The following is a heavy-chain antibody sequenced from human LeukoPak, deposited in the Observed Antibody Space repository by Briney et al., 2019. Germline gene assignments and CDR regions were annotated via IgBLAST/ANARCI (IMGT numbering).Heavy chain of an antibody. D-gene: IGHD3-10*01. J-gene: IGHJ4*02. CDR1: GFTSSSYG. V-gene: IGHV3-23*01. CDR3: ANPYYYGSGTLDPDDY. Sequence: GGSLRLSCAASGFTSSSYGMSWVRQAPGKGLEWVSAISGSGGSTYYADSVKGRFTISRDNSKNTLYLQMNSLSAEDTAVYYCANPYYYGSGTLDPDDYWGQGTLVTVSS. CDR2: ISGSGGST.